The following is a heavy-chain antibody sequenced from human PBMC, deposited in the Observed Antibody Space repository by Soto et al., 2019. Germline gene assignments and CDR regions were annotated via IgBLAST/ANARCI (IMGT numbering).Heavy chain of an antibody. D-gene: IGHD5-18*01. CDR3: ARRYGPCFDY. J-gene: IGHJ4*02. Sequence: PSETLSLTCTVAGGSISSYYWSWIRQPPGKGLEWIGYIYYSGSTNYNPSLKSRVTISVDTSKNQFSLKLSSVTAADTAVYYCARRYGPCFDYWGQGTLVTVSS. CDR1: GGSISSYY. CDR2: IYYSGST. V-gene: IGHV4-59*08.